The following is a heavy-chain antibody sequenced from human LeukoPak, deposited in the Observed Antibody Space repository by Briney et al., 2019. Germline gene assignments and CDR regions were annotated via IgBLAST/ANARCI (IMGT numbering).Heavy chain of an antibody. D-gene: IGHD2-21*01. CDR3: ARGHNWAFDI. Sequence: SETLSLTCTVSGGSMTGYSWNWIRQSAGTGLDYIGHIYTGGSPSYNPSPKSRLTMSVDTSKNQLSLNLTSVTAADTAIYYCARGHNWAFDIWGQGTTVTVSS. CDR2: IYTGGSP. J-gene: IGHJ3*02. CDR1: GGSMTGYS. V-gene: IGHV4-4*07.